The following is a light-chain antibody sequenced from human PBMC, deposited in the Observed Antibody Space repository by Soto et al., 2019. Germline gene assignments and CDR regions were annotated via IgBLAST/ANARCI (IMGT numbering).Light chain of an antibody. Sequence: EIVLTQSPATQSLSPGERATLSCRASQSVGSSLAWYQQKPGQAPRLLIYDASNRATGIPARFSGSGSGTDFTLTISSLEPEDFAVYYCQQRSSWPRITFGPGTKVDIK. CDR3: QQRSSWPRIT. CDR1: QSVGSS. CDR2: DAS. V-gene: IGKV3-11*01. J-gene: IGKJ3*01.